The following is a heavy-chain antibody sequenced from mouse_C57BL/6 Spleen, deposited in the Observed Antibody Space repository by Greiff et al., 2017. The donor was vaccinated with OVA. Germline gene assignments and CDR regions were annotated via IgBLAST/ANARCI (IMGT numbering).Heavy chain of an antibody. D-gene: IGHD1-1*01. CDR1: GYTFTSYW. Sequence: QVQLQQPGAELVKPGASVKMSCKASGYTFTSYWITWVKQRPGQGLEWIGDIYPGSGSTNYNEKFKSKATLTVDTSSSTAYMQLSSLTSEDSAVYYCARCYYGSSPWFAYWGQGTLVTVSA. J-gene: IGHJ3*01. CDR3: ARCYYGSSPWFAY. CDR2: IYPGSGST. V-gene: IGHV1-55*01.